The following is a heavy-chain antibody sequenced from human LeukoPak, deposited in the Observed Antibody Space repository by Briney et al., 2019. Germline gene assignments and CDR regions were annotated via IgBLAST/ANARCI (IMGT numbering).Heavy chain of an antibody. CDR2: ITPVIGTT. CDR3: TRVTLRGSKYNWFDP. J-gene: IGHJ5*02. D-gene: IGHD1-26*01. CDR1: GGTLNTHI. Sequence: GSSVKVSCRSSGGTLNTHIFNWVRQAPGQGLEWMGRITPVIGTTKYAERFQARVTITADRSTSTAYLELSGLTYEDTAVYYCTRVTLRGSKYNWFDPWGQGTHVSVSS. V-gene: IGHV1-69*08.